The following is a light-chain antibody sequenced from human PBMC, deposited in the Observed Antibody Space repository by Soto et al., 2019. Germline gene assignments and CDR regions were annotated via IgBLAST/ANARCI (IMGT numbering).Light chain of an antibody. CDR1: QSVLYSSNNKNY. J-gene: IGKJ4*01. V-gene: IGKV4-1*01. Sequence: DIVMTQSPDSLAVSLGERATINCQSSQSVLYSSNNKNYLAWYQQKPGQPPKLLIYWASTRESGVPDRFSGSGSGTHFTLTISSLQAEDVAVYYCQQYYSTPPTFGGGTKVEIK. CDR2: WAS. CDR3: QQYYSTPPT.